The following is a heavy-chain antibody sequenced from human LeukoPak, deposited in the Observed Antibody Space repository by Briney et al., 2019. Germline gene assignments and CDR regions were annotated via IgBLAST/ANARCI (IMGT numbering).Heavy chain of an antibody. CDR2: IYYSGST. V-gene: IGHV4-59*01. D-gene: IGHD3-10*01. J-gene: IGHJ4*02. Sequence: SETLPLTCAVYGGSFSGYYWSWIRQPPGKGLEWIGYIYYSGSTNYNPSLKSRVTISVDTSKNQFSLKLSSVTAADTAVYYCARMGYYYGVHFDYWGQGTLVTVSS. CDR1: GGSFSGYY. CDR3: ARMGYYYGVHFDY.